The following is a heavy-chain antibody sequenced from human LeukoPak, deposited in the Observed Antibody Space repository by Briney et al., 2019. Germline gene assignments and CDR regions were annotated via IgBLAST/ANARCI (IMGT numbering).Heavy chain of an antibody. CDR3: ARGQGFITFGGVIVMRNAFDI. CDR2: ISGSGGST. J-gene: IGHJ3*02. V-gene: IGHV3-23*01. D-gene: IGHD3-16*02. Sequence: PGGSLRLSCAASGFTFSSYAMSWVRQAPGNGLEWVSAISGSGGSTYYADSVKGRFTISRDNSKNTLYLQMNSLRAEDTAVYYCARGQGFITFGGVIVMRNAFDIWGQGTMVTVSS. CDR1: GFTFSSYA.